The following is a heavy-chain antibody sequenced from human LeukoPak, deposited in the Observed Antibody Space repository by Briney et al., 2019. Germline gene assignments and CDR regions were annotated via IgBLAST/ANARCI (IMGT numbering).Heavy chain of an antibody. CDR3: ATRGYSYGFVDY. D-gene: IGHD5-18*01. Sequence: PSETLSLTCTVSGGSISSSSYYWGWIRQPPGKGLEWIGSIYYSGSTYYNPSLKSRVTISVDTSKNQFSLKLSSVTAADTAVYYCATRGYSYGFVDYWGQGTLVTVSS. V-gene: IGHV4-39*01. CDR2: IYYSGST. J-gene: IGHJ4*02. CDR1: GGSISSSSYY.